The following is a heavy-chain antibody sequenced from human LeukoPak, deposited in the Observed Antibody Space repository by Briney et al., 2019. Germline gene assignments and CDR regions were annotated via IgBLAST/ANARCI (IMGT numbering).Heavy chain of an antibody. J-gene: IGHJ4*02. CDR2: IYYSGST. V-gene: IGHV4-39*01. CDR3: AVRIAVTGKYYFAY. CDR1: GGSISSSSYY. Sequence: SETLSLTCTVSGGSISSSSYYWGWIRQPPGKGLEWIGSIYYSGSTYYNPSLKSRVTISVDTSKNQFFLNLSSLTAADTAVYYCAVRIAVTGKYYFAYWGQGTLVTVSS. D-gene: IGHD6-19*01.